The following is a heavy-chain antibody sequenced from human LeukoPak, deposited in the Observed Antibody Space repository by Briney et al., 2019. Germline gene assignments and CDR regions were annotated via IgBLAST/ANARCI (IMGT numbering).Heavy chain of an antibody. D-gene: IGHD6-6*01. V-gene: IGHV4-59*11. CDR2: IYYSGST. Sequence: SETLSLTCTVSGGSISSHYWSWIRQPPGKGLEWIGYIYYSGSTNFNPSLKSRVTISVDTSKNQFSLKLSSVTAADTAVYYCAREIAARRVFDYWGQGTLVTVSS. CDR1: GGSISSHY. J-gene: IGHJ4*02. CDR3: AREIAARRVFDY.